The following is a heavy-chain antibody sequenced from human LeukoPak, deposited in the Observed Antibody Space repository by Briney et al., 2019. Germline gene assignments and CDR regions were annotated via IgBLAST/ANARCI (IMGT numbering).Heavy chain of an antibody. J-gene: IGHJ4*02. V-gene: IGHV1-69*04. CDR2: IIPIFGIA. D-gene: IGHD5-12*01. Sequence: ASVKVSCKASGGTFSSYAISWVRQAPGQGLEWMGRIIPIFGIANYAQKFQGRVTITADKSTSTAYMELSSLRSEDTAVYYCARDSSGYGENPLDYWGQGTLVTVSS. CDR3: ARDSSGYGENPLDY. CDR1: GGTFSSYA.